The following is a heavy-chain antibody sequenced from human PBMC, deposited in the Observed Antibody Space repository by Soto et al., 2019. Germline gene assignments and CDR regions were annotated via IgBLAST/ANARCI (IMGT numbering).Heavy chain of an antibody. CDR2: IYWDDDK. J-gene: IGHJ5*02. V-gene: IGHV2-5*02. Sequence: QITLKESGPTLVKPTQTLTLTCTFSGFSLSTSGVGVGWIRQPPGKALEWLALIYWDDDKRYSPPLKSRLTITKDTYKNQVVLTMTNMDPVDTATYYCAHYRGEERWLQCWFDPWGQGTLVTVSS. CDR3: AHYRGEERWLQCWFDP. D-gene: IGHD3-16*01. CDR1: GFSLSTSGVG.